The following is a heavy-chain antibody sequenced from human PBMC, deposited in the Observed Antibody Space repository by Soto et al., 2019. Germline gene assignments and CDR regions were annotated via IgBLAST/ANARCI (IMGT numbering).Heavy chain of an antibody. V-gene: IGHV1-18*01. Sequence: ASVKVSCKASGYTFSSYGLSWVRQAPGQGLEWMGWISDYNGNTHYAQKFQGRVIMTTDTSTRTAYMELRSLRSDDTAVYFCAREGYYSGSGTYFPPRYYGMDVWGQGTTVTVSS. D-gene: IGHD3-10*01. CDR2: ISDYNGNT. CDR3: AREGYYSGSGTYFPPRYYGMDV. CDR1: GYTFSSYG. J-gene: IGHJ6*02.